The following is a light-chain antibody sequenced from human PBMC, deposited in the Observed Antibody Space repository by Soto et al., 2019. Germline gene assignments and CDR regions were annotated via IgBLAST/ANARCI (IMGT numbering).Light chain of an antibody. J-gene: IGLJ1*01. CDR2: EVS. CDR1: SSDVGGYNY. V-gene: IGLV2-14*01. Sequence: QSALTQPASMSGSPGQSITISCTGTSSDVGGYNYVSWYQQRPGKAPKLMIYEVSNRPSGVSHRFSGSKSGNTASLTISGLQAEDEADYYCSSYTGSSTLYVFGTGTKLTVL. CDR3: SSYTGSSTLYV.